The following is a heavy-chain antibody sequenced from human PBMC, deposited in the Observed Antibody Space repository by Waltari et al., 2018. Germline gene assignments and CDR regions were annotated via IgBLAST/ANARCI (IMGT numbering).Heavy chain of an antibody. CDR2: IYISGST. J-gene: IGHJ4*02. V-gene: IGHV4-4*07. CDR3: ARDGCGGGDCHFDH. Sequence: QVQLQESDRGRVKPSETRSLTCTVCGGSMNTYYWPWFRRSAGKGVEWIGRIYISGSTNYNPSLKGRVTVSLDTSENQFSLRLTSVTAADTAVYYCARDGCGGGDCHFDHWGQGTLVTVSS. D-gene: IGHD2-21*01. CDR1: GGSMNTYY.